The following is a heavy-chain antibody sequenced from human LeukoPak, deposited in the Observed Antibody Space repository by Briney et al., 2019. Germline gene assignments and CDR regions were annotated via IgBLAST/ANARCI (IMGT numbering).Heavy chain of an antibody. Sequence: GGSLRLSCAASGFTFRSYAMSWVRPAPGKGLEWVSAIRGSGGSTYYADSVKGRFTISRDNSKNTPYLQMNSLRAEDTALSYCAKWGVYAIRDSFYIWGQGTMVTVSS. CDR2: IRGSGGST. J-gene: IGHJ3*02. CDR1: GFTFRSYA. D-gene: IGHD2-8*01. V-gene: IGHV3-23*01. CDR3: AKWGVYAIRDSFYI.